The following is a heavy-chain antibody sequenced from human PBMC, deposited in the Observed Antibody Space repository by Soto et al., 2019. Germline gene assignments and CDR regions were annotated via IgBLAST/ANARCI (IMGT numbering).Heavy chain of an antibody. Sequence: EVQLVESGGGLVQPGGSLRLSCAASGFTFSSYAMHWVRQAPGKGLEYVSAISSNGGSTYYANSVKGRFTISRDNSKNTLYLQMGSLSAEDMAVYYCAREGYCSSTRCYSFDYWGQGTLVTVSS. D-gene: IGHD2-2*01. V-gene: IGHV3-64*01. J-gene: IGHJ4*02. CDR2: ISSNGGST. CDR3: AREGYCSSTRCYSFDY. CDR1: GFTFSSYA.